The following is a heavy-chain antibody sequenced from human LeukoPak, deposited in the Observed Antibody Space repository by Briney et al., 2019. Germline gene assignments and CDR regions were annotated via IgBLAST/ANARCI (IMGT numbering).Heavy chain of an antibody. CDR1: GGSISSSSYY. CDR2: IYYSGST. V-gene: IGHV4-39*01. J-gene: IGHJ4*02. CDR3: ARMGSGSYYWFDY. D-gene: IGHD1-26*01. Sequence: SETLSLTCTVSGGSISSSSYYWGWIRQPPGKGLEWIGSIYYSGSTYYNPSLKSRVTISVDTSKNQFSLKLTSVTAADTAVYYCARMGSGSYYWFDYWGQGTLVTVSS.